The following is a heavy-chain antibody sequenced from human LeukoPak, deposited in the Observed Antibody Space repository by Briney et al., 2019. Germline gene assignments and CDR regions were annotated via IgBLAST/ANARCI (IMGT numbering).Heavy chain of an antibody. Sequence: GGSLRLSCAASGFTFSSYSMNWVRQAPGKGLEWVSYISSSSSTIYYADSVKGRFTIARDNAKNSLYLQMNSLRDEDTAVYYCARRYYDILTGWDYWGQGTLVTVSS. CDR1: GFTFSSYS. D-gene: IGHD3-9*01. CDR3: ARRYYDILTGWDY. CDR2: ISSSSSTI. J-gene: IGHJ4*02. V-gene: IGHV3-48*02.